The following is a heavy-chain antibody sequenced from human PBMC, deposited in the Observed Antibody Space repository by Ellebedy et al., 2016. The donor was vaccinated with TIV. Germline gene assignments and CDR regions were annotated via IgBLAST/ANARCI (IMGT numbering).Heavy chain of an antibody. V-gene: IGHV3-30*18. CDR2: ISYHGSNK. CDR3: AKDGASIAAGTLGY. D-gene: IGHD6-13*01. CDR1: GFTFSTYG. J-gene: IGHJ4*02. Sequence: GESLKISCAASGFTFSTYGMHWVRQAPGKGLEWVAVISYHGSNKYYADSVKGRFTISRDNSKNTLYLQMNSLRAEDTAVYYCAKDGASIAAGTLGYWGQGTRVTVSP.